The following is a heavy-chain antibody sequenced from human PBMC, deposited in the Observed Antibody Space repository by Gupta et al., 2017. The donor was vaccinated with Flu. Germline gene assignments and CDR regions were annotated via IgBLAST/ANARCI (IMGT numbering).Heavy chain of an antibody. V-gene: IGHV3-23*01. CDR1: GLTFSSYA. CDR3: ANAGGSSGYAELPLRS. Sequence: EVQLLESGGGFVQPGGSLRLSCAASGLTFSSYAMTWGRQAPGKGLEWVSGITGSGGTTYYADSVKGRLTISRDNSRNTLYLQMNSLRAEDTAVYYCANAGGSSGYAELPLRSWGQGTLVTVSS. CDR2: ITGSGGTT. D-gene: IGHD3-22*01. J-gene: IGHJ5*02.